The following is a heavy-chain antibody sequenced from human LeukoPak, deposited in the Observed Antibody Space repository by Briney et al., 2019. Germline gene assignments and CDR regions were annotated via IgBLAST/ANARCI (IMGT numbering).Heavy chain of an antibody. J-gene: IGHJ4*02. Sequence: GGSLRLSCAASGFTFSGYWMHWVRHAPGKGLEGGSRINEDASIITYADSVKGRFIISRDNTKNSLYLQMNSLRAEDTAVYYCVRDLILVWTPGDDFDFWGQGTLVTVSS. D-gene: IGHD3-16*01. V-gene: IGHV3-74*01. CDR2: INEDASII. CDR1: GFTFSGYW. CDR3: VRDLILVWTPGDDFDF.